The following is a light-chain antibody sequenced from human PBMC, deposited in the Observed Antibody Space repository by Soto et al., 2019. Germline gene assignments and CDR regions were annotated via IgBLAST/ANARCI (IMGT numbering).Light chain of an antibody. CDR1: QGISNY. Sequence: DIQLTQSRSPLSASVGDRVTITCRASQGISNYLAWYQQKPGKVPKLLIYDASTLQSGVPSRFSGSGSGTDFTLTISSLQPEDVATYYCQKYNSAPLTFGPGNKVDIK. J-gene: IGKJ3*01. CDR3: QKYNSAPLT. CDR2: DAS. V-gene: IGKV1-27*01.